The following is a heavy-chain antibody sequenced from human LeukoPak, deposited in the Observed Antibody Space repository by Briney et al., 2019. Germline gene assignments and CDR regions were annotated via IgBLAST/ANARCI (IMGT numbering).Heavy chain of an antibody. CDR1: GGSISSGSYY. CDR3: ARESVLLWFGEFPGGMDV. J-gene: IGHJ6*02. CDR2: IYTSGST. V-gene: IGHV4-61*02. Sequence: SETLSLTCTASGGSISSGSYYWSWIRQPAGMGLVWIGRIYTSGSTNYNPSLKSRVTISVDTSKNQFSLKLSSVTAADTAVYYCARESVLLWFGEFPGGMDVWGQGTTVTVSS. D-gene: IGHD3-10*01.